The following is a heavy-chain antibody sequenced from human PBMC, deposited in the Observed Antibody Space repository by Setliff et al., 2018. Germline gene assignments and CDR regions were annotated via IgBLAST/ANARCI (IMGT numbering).Heavy chain of an antibody. CDR2: INIGGGST. Sequence: ASVKVSCKASGCTFARYYMYWVRQARGQGPEWMGIINIGGGSTTYADRFQGRVTMTSDTSTTTIYMELASLTSDDTAVYYCARGGDAATGRKGVFEYWGQGTLVTVSS. D-gene: IGHD6-13*01. CDR3: ARGGDAATGRKGVFEY. V-gene: IGHV1-46*01. CDR1: GCTFARYY. J-gene: IGHJ4*02.